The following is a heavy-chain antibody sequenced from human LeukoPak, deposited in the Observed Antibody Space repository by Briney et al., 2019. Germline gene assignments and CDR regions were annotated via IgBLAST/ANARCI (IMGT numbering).Heavy chain of an antibody. J-gene: IGHJ3*02. V-gene: IGHV4-38-2*02. Sequence: SETLSLTCTVSGYSISSGYFWGWIRQPPGKGLEWIGSFYHSGITYYNPSLKSRVTISVEMSKNQFSLNLSSVTAADTAVYYCAREGWQWLVHAFDIWGQGTMVTVSS. D-gene: IGHD6-19*01. CDR1: GYSISSGYF. CDR3: AREGWQWLVHAFDI. CDR2: FYHSGIT.